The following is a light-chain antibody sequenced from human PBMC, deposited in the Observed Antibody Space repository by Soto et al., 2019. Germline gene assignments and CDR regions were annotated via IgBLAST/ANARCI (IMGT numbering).Light chain of an antibody. Sequence: QSALTQPASVSGSRGQSITISCTGTSSDVGIYNLVSWYQQHPGKAPKLMIYEVSKRPSGVSNRFSGSKSGNTASLTISGLQAEDEADSYCCSYTGSSTWVFGGGTQLTVL. V-gene: IGLV2-23*02. J-gene: IGLJ3*02. CDR2: EVS. CDR3: CSYTGSSTWV. CDR1: SSDVGIYNL.